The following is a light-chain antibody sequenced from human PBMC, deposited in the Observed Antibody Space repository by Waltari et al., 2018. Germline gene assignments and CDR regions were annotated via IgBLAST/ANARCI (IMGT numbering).Light chain of an antibody. CDR2: GAS. J-gene: IGKJ4*01. CDR1: QSVNSN. V-gene: IGKV3-15*01. Sequence: EIVMTQSPATLSVSPGERATLSCRASQSVNSNLAWYQQRPGQAPRLLIYGASTTATGIPAMFTGSGSGTEFTLTISSLQSEDFAVYYCQQYNNWPLTFGGGTEVEIK. CDR3: QQYNNWPLT.